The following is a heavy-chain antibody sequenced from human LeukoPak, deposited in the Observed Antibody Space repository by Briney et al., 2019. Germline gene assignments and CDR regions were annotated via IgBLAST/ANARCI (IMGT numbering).Heavy chain of an antibody. J-gene: IGHJ3*02. CDR2: INPNSGGT. Sequence: ASVKVSCKASGYTFTGYYMHWVRQAPGQGLEWMGWINPNSGGTNYAQKFQGRVTMTRDTSISTAYMELSRLTSDDTAVYYCARDPPIGGADVFDIWGQGTMVTVSS. CDR1: GYTFTGYY. V-gene: IGHV1-2*02. D-gene: IGHD3-10*01. CDR3: ARDPPIGGADVFDI.